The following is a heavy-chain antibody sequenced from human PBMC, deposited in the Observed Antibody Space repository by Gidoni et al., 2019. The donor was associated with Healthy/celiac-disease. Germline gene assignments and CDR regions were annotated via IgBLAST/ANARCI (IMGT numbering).Heavy chain of an antibody. CDR3: AKCGEGITMIVQAGGIWFDP. CDR2: ISGSGGST. CDR1: GFTFSSYA. Sequence: EVQLLESGGGLVQPGGSLRLSCAASGFTFSSYAMSWVRQAPGQGLEWVSAISGSGGSTYYADSVKGRFTISRDNSKNTLYLQMNSLRAEDTAVYYCAKCGEGITMIVQAGGIWFDPWGQGTLVTVSS. D-gene: IGHD3-22*01. J-gene: IGHJ5*02. V-gene: IGHV3-23*01.